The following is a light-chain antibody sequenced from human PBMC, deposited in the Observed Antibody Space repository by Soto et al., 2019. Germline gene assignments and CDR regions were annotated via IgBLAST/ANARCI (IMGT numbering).Light chain of an antibody. CDR3: QQYEIYPLT. V-gene: IGKV1-5*03. CDR2: EAS. Sequence: IQMTQSPSTLSASVGDRVTITCRASQKINTWVAWYQQRPGKAPQLLIYEASSLEPGVPSRFGGSESGTDFTLTISSLQPDDFATYYCQQYEIYPLTFGGGTHVE. J-gene: IGKJ4*01. CDR1: QKINTW.